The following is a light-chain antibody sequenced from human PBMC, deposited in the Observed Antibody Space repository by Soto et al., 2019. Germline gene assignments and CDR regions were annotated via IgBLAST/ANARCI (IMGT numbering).Light chain of an antibody. CDR3: QQYNSYVLT. V-gene: IGKV1-5*03. Sequence: DIQMTQSSSTLSASVGDRVTITCRASQSISSWLAWYQQKPGKAPKLLIYKASSLESGVPSRFSGSGSGTEFTLTISSLQPDDFATYYCQQYNSYVLTFGGGTKVDIK. CDR1: QSISSW. J-gene: IGKJ4*01. CDR2: KAS.